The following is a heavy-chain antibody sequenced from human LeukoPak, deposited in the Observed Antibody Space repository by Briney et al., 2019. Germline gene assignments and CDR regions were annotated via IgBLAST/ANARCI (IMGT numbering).Heavy chain of an antibody. CDR1: GYTFTSYG. J-gene: IGHJ5*02. Sequence: ASVKVSCKASGYTFTSYGISWVRQAPGQGLEWMGWINPNSGGTNYAQKFQGRVTMTRDTSISTAYMELSRLRSDDTAVYYCARGGATKWFDPWGQGTLVTVSS. CDR3: ARGGATKWFDP. CDR2: INPNSGGT. D-gene: IGHD1-26*01. V-gene: IGHV1-2*02.